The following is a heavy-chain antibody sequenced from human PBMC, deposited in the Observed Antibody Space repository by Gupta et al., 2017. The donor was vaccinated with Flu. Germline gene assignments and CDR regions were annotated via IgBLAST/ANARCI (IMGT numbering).Heavy chain of an antibody. CDR1: GFTFSSYS. Sequence: EVQLVESGGGLVQPGGSLRLSCAASGFTFSSYSMNWVRQAPGKGLEWVSYISSSSSTIYYADSVKGRFTISRDNAKNSLYLQMNSLRDEDTAVYYCARERDYYDSSGYSGYYFDYWGQGTLVTVSS. D-gene: IGHD3-22*01. V-gene: IGHV3-48*02. CDR3: ARERDYYDSSGYSGYYFDY. CDR2: ISSSSSTI. J-gene: IGHJ4*02.